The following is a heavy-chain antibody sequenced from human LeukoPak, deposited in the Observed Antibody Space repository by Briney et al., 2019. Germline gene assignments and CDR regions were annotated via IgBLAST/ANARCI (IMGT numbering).Heavy chain of an antibody. V-gene: IGHV3-74*01. CDR3: THLGWFDP. CDR2: IDYDGTTT. J-gene: IGHJ5*02. Sequence: PGGSLRLSCAASGFTFSSYGMSWVRQAPGKGLVWVSRIDYDGTTTTYADSVKGRFTISRDNAKNTLYLQMNSLRAEDTAVYYCTHLGWFDPWGQGTLVTVSS. CDR1: GFTFSSYG.